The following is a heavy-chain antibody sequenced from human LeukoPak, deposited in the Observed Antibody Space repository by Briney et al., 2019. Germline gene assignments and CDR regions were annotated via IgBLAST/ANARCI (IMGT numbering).Heavy chain of an antibody. CDR3: ARERYSSGWINWFDP. D-gene: IGHD6-19*01. CDR1: GDSVSSNSAA. CDR2: TYYRSKWYN. V-gene: IGHV6-1*01. Sequence: SQTLSLTFAISGDSVSSNSAAWNWLRQSPSRGLEWLGRTYYRSKWYNDYAVSVKSRITINPDTSKNQFSLQLNSVTPEDTAVYYCARERYSSGWINWFDPWGQGTLVTVS. J-gene: IGHJ5*02.